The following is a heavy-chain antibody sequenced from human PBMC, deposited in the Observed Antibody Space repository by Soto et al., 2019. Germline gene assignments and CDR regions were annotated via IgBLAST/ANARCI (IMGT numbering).Heavy chain of an antibody. V-gene: IGHV4-34*01. CDR1: GGSLSGYY. D-gene: IGHD6-6*01. Sequence: PETLSLTCAVYGGSLSGYYWSWIRQPPGKGLEWIGEINHSGSTNYNPSLKSRVTISVDTSKNQFSLKLSSVTAADTAVYYCARGGAARPRRSSSWFDPWGQGTLVTVSS. J-gene: IGHJ5*02. CDR3: ARGGAARPRRSSSWFDP. CDR2: INHSGST.